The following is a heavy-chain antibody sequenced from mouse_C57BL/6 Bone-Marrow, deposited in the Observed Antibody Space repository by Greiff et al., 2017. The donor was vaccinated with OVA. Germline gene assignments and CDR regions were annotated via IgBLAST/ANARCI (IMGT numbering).Heavy chain of an antibody. J-gene: IGHJ2*01. V-gene: IGHV1-74*01. CDR2: IHPSDSDT. CDR1: GYTFTSYW. D-gene: IGHD2-1*01. Sequence: QVQLKESGTELVKPGASVKLSCKASGYTFTSYWMHWVKQRPGQGLEWIGRIHPSDSDTNYNQKFKGKATLTVDKSSSTAYMQLSSLTSEDSAVYYCARDGNPYAMDYWGQGTTLTVSS. CDR3: ARDGNPYAMDY.